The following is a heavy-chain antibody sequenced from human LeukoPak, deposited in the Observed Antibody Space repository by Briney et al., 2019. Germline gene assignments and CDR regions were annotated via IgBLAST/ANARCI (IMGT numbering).Heavy chain of an antibody. CDR2: ISSDGSNK. Sequence: PGRSLRLSCAASGFTFSIYTIHCVRQAPSKGLEWVAMISSDGSNKFYANSVKGRFTISRDNFKKTVYLQMNSLRGEDTAVYSCARGATNDFWSGYGWFDTWGQGTLVTVSS. J-gene: IGHJ5*02. V-gene: IGHV3-30*04. D-gene: IGHD3-3*01. CDR3: ARGATNDFWSGYGWFDT. CDR1: GFTFSIYT.